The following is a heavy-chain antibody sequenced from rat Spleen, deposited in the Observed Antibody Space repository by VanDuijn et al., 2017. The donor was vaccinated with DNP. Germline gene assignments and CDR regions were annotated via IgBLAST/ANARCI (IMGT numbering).Heavy chain of an antibody. D-gene: IGHD1-7*01. CDR2: IIYDGSST. Sequence: EVQLVESGGGLVQPGRSLKLSCAASGFTFSNYGMAWVRQSPKKGLEWVATIIYDGSSTYYRDSVKGRFTISRDYARSTLYLQMDSLRSEDTATYYCATSSYYGYDYGFAYWGQGVMVTVSS. J-gene: IGHJ2*01. V-gene: IGHV5S10*01. CDR3: ATSSYYGYDYGFAY. CDR1: GFTFSNYG.